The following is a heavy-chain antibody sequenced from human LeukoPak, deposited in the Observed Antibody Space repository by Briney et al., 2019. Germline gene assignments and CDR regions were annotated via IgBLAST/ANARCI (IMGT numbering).Heavy chain of an antibody. CDR2: ISYDGSNK. V-gene: IGHV3-30*03. CDR1: GFTFSSYG. J-gene: IGHJ4*02. CDR3: ARESLYYDILTGLAEFDY. D-gene: IGHD3-9*01. Sequence: PGRSLRLSCAASGFTFSSYGMHWVRQAPGKGLEWVAVISYDGSNKYYADSVKGRFTISRDNSKNTLYLQMNSLRAEDTAVYYCARESLYYDILTGLAEFDYWGQGTLVTVSS.